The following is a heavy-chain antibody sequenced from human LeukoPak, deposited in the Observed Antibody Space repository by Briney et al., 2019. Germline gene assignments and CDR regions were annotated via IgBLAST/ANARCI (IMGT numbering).Heavy chain of an antibody. CDR1: GGSFSGYY. V-gene: IGHV4-34*01. Sequence: PSETLSLTCAVYGGSFSGYYWSWIRQPPGKGLEWIGEINHSGSTNYNPSLKSRVTISVDTSKNQFSLKLSSVTAADTAVYYCARGSRWFDPWGQGTLVTVSP. J-gene: IGHJ5*02. CDR3: ARGSRWFDP. CDR2: INHSGST.